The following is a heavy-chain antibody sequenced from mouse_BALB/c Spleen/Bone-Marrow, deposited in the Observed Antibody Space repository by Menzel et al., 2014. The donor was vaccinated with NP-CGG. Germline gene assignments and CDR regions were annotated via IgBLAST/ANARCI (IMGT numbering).Heavy chain of an antibody. J-gene: IGHJ2*01. D-gene: IGHD3-2*01. CDR2: ISYSGST. CDR1: GDSITGGY. V-gene: IGHV3-8*02. Sequence: EVKLQESGPSLVKPSQTLSLTCSVTGDSITGGYWNWIRKFPGNKLEYMGYISYSGSTYYNPSLKSRISITRDTSKNQDYLQLNSVATEDTAPYYCARRQLGLQYYFDYWGQGTTLTVSS. CDR3: ARRQLGLQYYFDY.